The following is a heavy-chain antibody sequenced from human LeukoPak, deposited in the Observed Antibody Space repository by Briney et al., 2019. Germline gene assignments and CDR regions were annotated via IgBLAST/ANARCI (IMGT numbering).Heavy chain of an antibody. CDR2: IYHSGST. V-gene: IGHV4-38-2*01. D-gene: IGHD2-15*01. CDR1: GYSISSGYY. J-gene: IGHJ5*02. Sequence: SETLSLTCAVSGYSISSGYYWGWIRQPPGKGLEWIGSIYHSGSTYYNPSLKSRVTISVDTSKNQFSLELSSVTAADTAVYYCARAGYCSGGSCYSWFDPWGQGTLVTVSS. CDR3: ARAGYCSGGSCYSWFDP.